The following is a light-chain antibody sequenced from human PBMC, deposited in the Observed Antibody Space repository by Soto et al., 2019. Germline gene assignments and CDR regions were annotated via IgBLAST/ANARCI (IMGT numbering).Light chain of an antibody. CDR3: QQYGSSPTWT. Sequence: EVGLTQSPCTLSLSPGERATLSCRASQSVSSSYLAWYQQKPGQAPRLLIYGASSGATGIPDRFSGSGSGTDFTLTINRLEPEDSAVYYCQQYGSSPTWTFGQGTKVDIK. CDR1: QSVSSSY. V-gene: IGKV3-20*01. CDR2: GAS. J-gene: IGKJ1*01.